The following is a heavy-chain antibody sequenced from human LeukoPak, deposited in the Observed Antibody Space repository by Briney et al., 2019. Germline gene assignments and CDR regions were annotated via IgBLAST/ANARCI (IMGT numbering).Heavy chain of an antibody. CDR3: ARVGTSSLRDWFDP. CDR2: IGGSGGTT. V-gene: IGHV3-23*01. CDR1: GFTFSSCG. J-gene: IGHJ5*02. Sequence: PGGSLRLSCAASGFTFSSCGMSWVRQAPGKGLEWVSVIGGSGGTTYYADSVKGRFTISRDNSKNTLYLQMNSLRAEDTAVYYCARVGTSSLRDWFDPWGQGTLVTVSS. D-gene: IGHD2-8*01.